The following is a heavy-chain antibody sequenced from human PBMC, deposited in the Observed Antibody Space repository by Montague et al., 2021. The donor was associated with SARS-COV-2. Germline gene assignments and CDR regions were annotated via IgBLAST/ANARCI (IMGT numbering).Heavy chain of an antibody. V-gene: IGHV3-23*03. Sequence: SLSLSCAASGFTFSNYAMNWVRQAPGKGLEWVSVIFGSGSSTYYSGSVXGRFTVSRDNSKNTLYLQMNNLRAEDTAVYYCAKDGATVRGLINWYFDLWGRGTLVTVSS. CDR3: AKDGATVRGLINWYFDL. D-gene: IGHD3-10*01. CDR2: IFGSGSST. CDR1: GFTFSNYA. J-gene: IGHJ2*01.